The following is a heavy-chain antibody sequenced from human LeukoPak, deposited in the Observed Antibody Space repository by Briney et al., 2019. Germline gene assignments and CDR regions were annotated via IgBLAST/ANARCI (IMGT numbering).Heavy chain of an antibody. CDR2: ISYDGSNK. V-gene: IGHV3-30-3*01. Sequence: GGSLRLSCAASGFTFSSYAMHWVRQAPGKGLEWVAVISYDGSNKYYADSVKGRFTISRDNSKNTLYLQMNSLRAEDTAVYYCARGRQPDCWGQGTLVTVSS. CDR3: ARGRQPDC. D-gene: IGHD2-2*01. CDR1: GFTFSSYA. J-gene: IGHJ4*02.